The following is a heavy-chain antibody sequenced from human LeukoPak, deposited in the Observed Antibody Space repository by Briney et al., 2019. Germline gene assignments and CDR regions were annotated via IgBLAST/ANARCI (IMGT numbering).Heavy chain of an antibody. CDR2: ISYDGSNK. CDR1: GFTFSSYG. CDR3: AKDGGAQGRHSFDY. J-gene: IGHJ4*02. Sequence: GGSLRLSCAASGFTFSSYGMHWVRQAPGKGLEWVAVISYDGSNKYYADSVKGRFTISRDNSKNTLYLQMNSLRAEDTAVYYCAKDGGAQGRHSFDYWGQGTLVTVSS. V-gene: IGHV3-30*18. D-gene: IGHD3-16*01.